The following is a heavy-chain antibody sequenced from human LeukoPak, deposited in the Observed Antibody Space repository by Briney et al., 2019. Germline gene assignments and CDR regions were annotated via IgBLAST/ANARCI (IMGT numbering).Heavy chain of an antibody. CDR1: GGSISGYY. D-gene: IGHD2-2*01. J-gene: IGHJ6*02. CDR2: IHYSGST. V-gene: IGHV4-59*01. Sequence: SETLSLTCTVSGGSISGYYWTWIRQSPGKGLEWIGYIHYSGSTNYNPSLKSRVTISLDTSKSQFSLKLSSMTAADTAVYYCARADGTNYYYYGMDVWGQGTTVTVSS. CDR3: ARADGTNYYYYGMDV.